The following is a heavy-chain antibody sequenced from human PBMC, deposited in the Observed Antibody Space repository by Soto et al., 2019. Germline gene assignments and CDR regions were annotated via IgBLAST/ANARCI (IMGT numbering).Heavy chain of an antibody. D-gene: IGHD3-10*01. CDR1: GFTFSAFA. V-gene: IGHV3-30*18. CDR2: ISYDGRNE. Sequence: QVQMVESGGGVAQPGGYLRLSCAVSGFTFSAFAMYWVRQAPGKGLEWVALISYDGRNEDYAESVRGRFTISRDNSKNTLYLDMNSLSAEDSAVYFCAKGVVREPAYFDDWGQGTLVTVSS. J-gene: IGHJ4*02. CDR3: AKGVVREPAYFDD.